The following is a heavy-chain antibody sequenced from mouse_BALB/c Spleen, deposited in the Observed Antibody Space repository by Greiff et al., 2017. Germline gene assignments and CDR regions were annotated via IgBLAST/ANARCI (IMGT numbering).Heavy chain of an antibody. Sequence: EVKLMESGGGLVKPGGSLKLSCAASGFTFRDYYLYWVRQTPEKRLEWVATISDGGSYTYYQDSVKGRFTISRDNAKNNLYLQMSSLKSEDTSMYYCAREDYDYDPYAMDYWGQGTSVTVSS. CDR2: ISDGGSYT. J-gene: IGHJ4*01. D-gene: IGHD2-4*01. CDR3: AREDYDYDPYAMDY. V-gene: IGHV5-4*02. CDR1: GFTFRDYY.